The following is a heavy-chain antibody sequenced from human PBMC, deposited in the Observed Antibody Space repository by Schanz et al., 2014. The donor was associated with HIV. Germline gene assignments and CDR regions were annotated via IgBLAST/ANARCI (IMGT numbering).Heavy chain of an antibody. J-gene: IGHJ6*02. CDR3: ARDVSHDSSGHYSDYYYGMDV. CDR2: MWYDESHK. V-gene: IGHV3-33*08. Sequence: QVQLVESGGGVVQPGRSLRLSCAASGFTFSSYGMHWVRQAPGKGLEWVAAMWYDESHKGYADSVKGRFTISRDNSKNSLYLQMNSLRPEDTAVYYCARDVSHDSSGHYSDYYYGMDVWGQGTTVTVSS. CDR1: GFTFSSYG. D-gene: IGHD3-22*01.